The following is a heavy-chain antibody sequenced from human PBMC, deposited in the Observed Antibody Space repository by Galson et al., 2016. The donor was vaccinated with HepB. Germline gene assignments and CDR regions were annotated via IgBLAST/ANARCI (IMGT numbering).Heavy chain of an antibody. J-gene: IGHJ2*01. CDR2: INPSGGKT. CDR3: ARGPEGVTMGATDWYFDL. D-gene: IGHD1-26*01. Sequence: SVKVSCKASGYTFTSYYMHWVRQAPGQGPEWMGMINPSGGKTTYAQNFQGRVTMTRDTSTDTIYMELSSLRPEDTAIYYCARGPEGVTMGATDWYFDLWGRGTLVTVSS. CDR1: GYTFTSYY. V-gene: IGHV1-46*01.